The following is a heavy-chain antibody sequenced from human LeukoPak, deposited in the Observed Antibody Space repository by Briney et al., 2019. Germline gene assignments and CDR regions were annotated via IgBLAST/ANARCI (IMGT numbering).Heavy chain of an antibody. V-gene: IGHV3-49*04. J-gene: IGHJ4*02. D-gene: IGHD4-17*01. CDR1: GFTFGDYV. CDR3: TTSSSYGDYADY. CDR2: IRSKAYGGTT. Sequence: GGSLRLSCTASGFTFGDYVMSWVRQAPGKGLEWVGFIRSKAYGGTTKNAASVKGRFTISRDDSRSIAYLQMNSLKTEDTAVYYCTTSSSYGDYADYWGQGTLVTVSS.